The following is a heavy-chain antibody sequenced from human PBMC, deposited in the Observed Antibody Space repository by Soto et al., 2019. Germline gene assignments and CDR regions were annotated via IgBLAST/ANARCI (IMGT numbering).Heavy chain of an antibody. CDR3: ARAHIVVVTAIPVHIEFDY. J-gene: IGHJ4*02. CDR2: MNPNSGNT. D-gene: IGHD2-21*02. CDR1: GYTFTSYD. V-gene: IGHV1-8*01. Sequence: GASVKVSCKASGYTFTSYDINWVRQATGQGLEWMGWMNPNSGNTGYAQKFRGRVTMTRDTSTSTVYMELSSLRSEDTAVYYCARAHIVVVTAIPVHIEFDYWGQGTLVTVSS.